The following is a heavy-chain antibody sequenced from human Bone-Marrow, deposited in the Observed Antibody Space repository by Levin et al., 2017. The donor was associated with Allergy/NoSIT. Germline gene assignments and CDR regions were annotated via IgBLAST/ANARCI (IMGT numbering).Heavy chain of an antibody. CDR2: ISGNGDST. Sequence: GESLKISCAASGFIFKTYAMSWVRQAPGKALEWVSGISGNGDSTFYADSEKGRFTVSRDNAKDTLYLQMSNLRAEDTAIYYCAKDRVVVVGLFDYWGPGSLVTVSS. V-gene: IGHV3-23*01. D-gene: IGHD2-15*01. J-gene: IGHJ4*02. CDR3: AKDRVVVVGLFDY. CDR1: GFIFKTYA.